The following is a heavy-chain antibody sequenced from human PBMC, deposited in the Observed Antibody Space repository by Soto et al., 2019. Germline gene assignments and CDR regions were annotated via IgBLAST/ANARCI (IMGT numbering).Heavy chain of an antibody. CDR3: ARERGEYCTNVVCYTEGWFDP. CDR2: INTNSGGT. D-gene: IGHD2-8*01. J-gene: IGHJ5*02. Sequence: QVQLVQSGAEVKKPGASVKVSCKASGYTFTGYYMHWVRQAPGQVLEWMGWINTNSGGTNYAQKFQGRVTMTRDTSISTAYMELSRLRSDDTAVYYCARERGEYCTNVVCYTEGWFDPWGQGTLVTVS. CDR1: GYTFTGYY. V-gene: IGHV1-2*02.